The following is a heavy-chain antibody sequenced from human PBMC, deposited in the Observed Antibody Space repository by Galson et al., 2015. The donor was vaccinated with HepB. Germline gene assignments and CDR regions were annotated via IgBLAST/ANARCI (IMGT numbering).Heavy chain of an antibody. J-gene: IGHJ5*02. Sequence: SLRLSCAASGFTFSSYAMSWVRQAPGKGLEWVSAISGSGGSTYYADSVKGRFTISRDNSKNTLYLQMNSLRAEDTAVYYCAKHTVDSSTPRGNWFDPWGQGTLVTVSS. CDR2: ISGSGGST. V-gene: IGHV3-23*01. D-gene: IGHD2-2*01. CDR1: GFTFSSYA. CDR3: AKHTVDSSTPRGNWFDP.